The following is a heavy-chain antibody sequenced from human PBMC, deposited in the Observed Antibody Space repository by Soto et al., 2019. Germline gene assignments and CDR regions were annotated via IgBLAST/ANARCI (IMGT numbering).Heavy chain of an antibody. CDR3: ARHYYDSSGYYHYYYGMDV. D-gene: IGHD3-22*01. V-gene: IGHV4-31*03. CDR2: IYYSGST. Sequence: PSETLSLTCTVSGGSISSGGYYWSWIRQHPGKGLEWIVYIYYSGSTYDNPYLKSRVTISVDTSKNQFSLKLSSVTAADTAVYYCARHYYDSSGYYHYYYGMDVWGQGTTVTVSS. CDR1: GGSISSGGYY. J-gene: IGHJ6*02.